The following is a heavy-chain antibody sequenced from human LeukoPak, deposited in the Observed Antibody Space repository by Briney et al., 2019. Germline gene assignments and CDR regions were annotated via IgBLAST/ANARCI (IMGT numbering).Heavy chain of an antibody. J-gene: IGHJ3*02. Sequence: PSETLSLTCTVSGGSISSSSYYWGWIRQPPGKGLEWIGSIYYSGSTYYNPSLKSRVTISVDTSKNQFSLKLSSVTAADTAVYYCARDERIVFDALDIWGQGTMVTVSS. CDR3: ARDERIVFDALDI. V-gene: IGHV4-39*07. CDR2: IYYSGST. CDR1: GGSISSSSYY. D-gene: IGHD2/OR15-2a*01.